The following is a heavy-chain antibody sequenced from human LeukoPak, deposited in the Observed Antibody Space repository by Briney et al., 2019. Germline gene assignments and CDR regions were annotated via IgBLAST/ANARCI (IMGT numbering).Heavy chain of an antibody. V-gene: IGHV1-69*05. J-gene: IGHJ4*02. Sequence: ASVKVSCKASGGTFSSYAISWVRQAPGQGLEWMGGTIPIFGTANYAQKFQGRVTITTDESTSTAYMELSSLRSEDTAVYYCARVQIEYSSSSGVFDYWGQGTLVTVSS. CDR1: GGTFSSYA. CDR3: ARVQIEYSSSSGVFDY. CDR2: TIPIFGTA. D-gene: IGHD6-6*01.